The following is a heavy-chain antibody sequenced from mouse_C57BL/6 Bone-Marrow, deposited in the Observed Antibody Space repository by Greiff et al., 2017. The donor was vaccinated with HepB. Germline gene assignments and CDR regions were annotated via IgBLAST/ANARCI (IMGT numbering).Heavy chain of an antibody. CDR3: ARHEGGPYYDYDEGTWFAY. Sequence: QVQLQQSGPGLVAPSQSLSITCTVSGFSLTSYGVHWVRQPPGKGLEWLVVIWSDGSTTYNSALKSRLSISKDNSKSQVFLKMNSLQTDDTAMYYCARHEGGPYYDYDEGTWFAYWGQGTLVTVSA. J-gene: IGHJ3*01. CDR2: IWSDGST. D-gene: IGHD2-4*01. CDR1: GFSLTSYG. V-gene: IGHV2-6-1*01.